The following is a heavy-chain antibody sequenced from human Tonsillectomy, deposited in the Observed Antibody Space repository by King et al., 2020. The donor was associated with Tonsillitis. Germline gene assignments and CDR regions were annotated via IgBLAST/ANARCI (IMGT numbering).Heavy chain of an antibody. CDR1: GFTFSSYW. Sequence: VQLVESGGGLVQPGGSLRLSCAASGFTFSSYWMSWVRQAPGKGLEWVANIKQDGSEKYYVDSVKGRFTISRDNAKNSLYLQMNSLRAEDTAVYYCASLATQGYDFLSGYLDYWGQGTLVTVSS. J-gene: IGHJ4*02. CDR3: ASLATQGYDFLSGYLDY. D-gene: IGHD3-3*01. V-gene: IGHV3-7*01. CDR2: IKQDGSEK.